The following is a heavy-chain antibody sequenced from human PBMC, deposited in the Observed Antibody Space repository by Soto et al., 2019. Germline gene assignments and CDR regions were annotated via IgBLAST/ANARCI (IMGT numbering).Heavy chain of an antibody. J-gene: IGHJ4*02. D-gene: IGHD2-15*01. CDR3: ATSWGGDGYSH. Sequence: SETLSLTCTVCGDSLNSGAYYWGCIRQPAGKGLESIGHVYHRGNTHYDPSLKSRVTISLDMSRNQFSLKLTSVRNVDTGLYFCATSWGGDGYSHWRQGILVTVSS. CDR1: GDSLNSGAYY. CDR2: VYHRGNT. V-gene: IGHV4-61*08.